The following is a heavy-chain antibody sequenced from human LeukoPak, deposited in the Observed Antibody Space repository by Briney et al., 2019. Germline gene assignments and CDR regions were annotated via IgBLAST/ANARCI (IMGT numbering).Heavy chain of an antibody. CDR2: IHHSGST. CDR3: ARDHLVVTLPNDAFDI. Sequence: SETLSLTCTVSGYSISSGYYWGWIRQPPGKGLEWIGSIHHSGSTYYNPSLKSRVTISVDTSKNQFSLKLSSVTAADTAVYYCARDHLVVTLPNDAFDIWGQGTMVTVSS. CDR1: GYSISSGYY. V-gene: IGHV4-38-2*02. J-gene: IGHJ3*02. D-gene: IGHD2-21*02.